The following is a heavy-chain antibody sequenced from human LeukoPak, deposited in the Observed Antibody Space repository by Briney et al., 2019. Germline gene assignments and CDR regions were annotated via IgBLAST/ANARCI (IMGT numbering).Heavy chain of an antibody. CDR3: ARDLPLSDIVVVPAAHNWFDP. CDR2: INPNSGGT. Sequence: ASVKVFCKASGYTFTGYYMHWVRQAPGQGHEWMGWINPNSGGTNYAQKFQGRVTMTRDTSKNQFSLKLSSVTAADTAVYYCARDLPLSDIVVVPAAHNWFDPWGQGTLVTVSS. V-gene: IGHV1-2*02. D-gene: IGHD2-2*01. J-gene: IGHJ5*02. CDR1: GYTFTGYY.